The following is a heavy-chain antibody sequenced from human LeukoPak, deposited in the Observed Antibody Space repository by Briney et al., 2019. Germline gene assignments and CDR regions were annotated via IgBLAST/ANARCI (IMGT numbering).Heavy chain of an antibody. D-gene: IGHD5-18*01. CDR2: INTGDIT. J-gene: IGHJ4*02. Sequence: GGSLRLSCAASGFTFDYSAMTWVRQAPEKGLEWVSTINTGDITFYANSVKGRFTISRDNSKNALFLQMNSLRAEDTAVYYCAKGYSYADYWGQGTLVTVSS. CDR1: GFTFDYSA. V-gene: IGHV3-23*01. CDR3: AKGYSYADY.